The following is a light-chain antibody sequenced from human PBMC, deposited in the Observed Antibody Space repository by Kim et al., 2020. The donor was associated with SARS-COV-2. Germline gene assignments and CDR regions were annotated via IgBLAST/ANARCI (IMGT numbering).Light chain of an antibody. CDR2: DVA. CDR3: LQYASFPYT. V-gene: IGKV1-33*01. Sequence: ASIGDRLTITCQARQDIDNSLNWYQQTPGSAPNLLLHDVANVDGGVPSRFSGSGSGTEFKFIIRRLQPEYISTFYCLQYASFPYTFGQGTKLEIK. J-gene: IGKJ2*01. CDR1: QDIDNS.